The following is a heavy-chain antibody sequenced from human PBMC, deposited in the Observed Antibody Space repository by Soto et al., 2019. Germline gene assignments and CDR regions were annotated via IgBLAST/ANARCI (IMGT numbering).Heavy chain of an antibody. Sequence: SETLSLTCAVSGGSIISASYSWNWIRQSPGRGLEWIGHIYSSGSTYYNPSLKSRVSISVDTSNNQFSLKLTSVTAADTAVYFCAREDAARIERWFDAWGHGILVTVSS. J-gene: IGHJ5*01. CDR3: AREDAARIERWFDA. V-gene: IGHV4-31*11. CDR2: IYSSGST. D-gene: IGHD6-6*01. CDR1: GGSIISASYS.